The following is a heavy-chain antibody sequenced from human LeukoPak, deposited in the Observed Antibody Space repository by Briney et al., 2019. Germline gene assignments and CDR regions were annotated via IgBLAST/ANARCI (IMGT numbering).Heavy chain of an antibody. CDR3: ARRLLLWFGELV. J-gene: IGHJ4*02. CDR1: GFTFSSYW. Sequence: PGGSLRLSCAASGFTFSSYWMHWVRQVPGKGLEWVSAISGSGGSTYYADSVRGRFTISRDNSKNTLYLQMNSLRAEDTAVYYCARRLLLWFGELVWGQGTLVTVSS. V-gene: IGHV3-23*01. D-gene: IGHD3-10*01. CDR2: ISGSGGST.